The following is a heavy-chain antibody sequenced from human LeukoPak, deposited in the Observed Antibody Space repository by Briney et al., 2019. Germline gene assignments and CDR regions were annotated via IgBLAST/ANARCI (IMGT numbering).Heavy chain of an antibody. V-gene: IGHV4-59*12. J-gene: IGHJ4*02. CDR2: IYYSGST. CDR1: GGSISSYY. D-gene: IGHD3-22*01. CDR3: ARGGYYYDSTSYYSLDY. Sequence: SETLSLTCTVSGGSISSYYWSWIRQPPGKGLEWIGYIYYSGSTNYNPSLKSRVTISVDTSKNQFSLKLSSVTAADTAVYYCARGGYYYDSTSYYSLDYWGQGTLVTVSS.